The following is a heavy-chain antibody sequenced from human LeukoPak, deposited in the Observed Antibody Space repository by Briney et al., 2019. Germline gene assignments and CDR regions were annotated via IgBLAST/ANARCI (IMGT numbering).Heavy chain of an antibody. CDR1: GGSFSGYY. CDR2: VNHSGST. D-gene: IGHD3-16*02. Sequence: PSETLSLTCAVYGGSFSGYYWSWIRQPPGKGLEWIGEVNHSGSTNYNPSLKSRVTISVDTSKNQFSPKLSSVTAADTAVYYCARGRLDYVWGSYRPYYFDYWGQGTLVTVSS. J-gene: IGHJ4*02. V-gene: IGHV4-34*01. CDR3: ARGRLDYVWGSYRPYYFDY.